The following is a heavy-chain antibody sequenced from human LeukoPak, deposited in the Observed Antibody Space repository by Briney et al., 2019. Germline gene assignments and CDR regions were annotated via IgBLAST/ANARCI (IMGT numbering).Heavy chain of an antibody. J-gene: IGHJ4*02. CDR1: GFTFDDYA. Sequence: GRSLRLSCAASGFTFDDYAMHWVRQAPGKGLEWVSGISWNSGSIGYADSVKGRFTISRDNAKNSLYLQMNSLRAEDTALYYCAKSFVLGPGNPGHRLLSGYDYWGQGTLVTVSS. CDR2: ISWNSGSI. CDR3: AKSFVLGPGNPGHRLLSGYDY. D-gene: IGHD2-8*02. V-gene: IGHV3-9*01.